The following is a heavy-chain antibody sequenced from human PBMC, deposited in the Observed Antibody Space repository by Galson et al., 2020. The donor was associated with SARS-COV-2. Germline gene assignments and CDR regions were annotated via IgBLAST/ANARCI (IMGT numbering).Heavy chain of an antibody. V-gene: IGHV4-59*08. CDR2: IYSSGST. J-gene: IGHJ4*02. CDR1: GGSISSYY. Sequence: ETSEILSLTCNVSGGSISSYYWSWIRQPPGKGLEWIGYIYSSGSTNYNPSLKSRVTISVDTSKNQFSLKLSSVTAADTAVYYCARLQVGAFDYWGQGTLVTVSS. CDR3: ARLQVGAFDY. D-gene: IGHD1-26*01.